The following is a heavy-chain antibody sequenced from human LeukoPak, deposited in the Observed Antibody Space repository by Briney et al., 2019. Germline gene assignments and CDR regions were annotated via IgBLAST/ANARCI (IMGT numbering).Heavy chain of an antibody. D-gene: IGHD3-9*01. CDR1: GFTFSSYA. V-gene: IGHV3-30*04. J-gene: IGHJ3*02. CDR3: ARSDWFMYAFDI. Sequence: GRSLRLPCAASGFTFSSYAMHWVRQAPGKGLEWVAVISYDGSNKYYADSVKGRFTISRDNSKNTLYLQMNSLRAEDTAVYYCARSDWFMYAFDIWGQGTMVTVSS. CDR2: ISYDGSNK.